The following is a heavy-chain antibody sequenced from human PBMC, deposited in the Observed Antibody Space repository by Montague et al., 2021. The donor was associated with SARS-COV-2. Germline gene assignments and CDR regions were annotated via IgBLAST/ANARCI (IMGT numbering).Heavy chain of an antibody. Sequence: SETLSLTCTISGGSISSSSDYWAWIRQPPGKGLEWIGTINYTGSTYHNPSLKSRVTIGIDTSKNQFTLKLKSAIAADTALYYCARPVPGLFDWFGPWGQGTLVTVSS. CDR3: ARPVPGLFDWFGP. D-gene: IGHD6-19*01. J-gene: IGHJ5*02. CDR1: GGSISSSSDY. CDR2: INYTGST. V-gene: IGHV4-39*01.